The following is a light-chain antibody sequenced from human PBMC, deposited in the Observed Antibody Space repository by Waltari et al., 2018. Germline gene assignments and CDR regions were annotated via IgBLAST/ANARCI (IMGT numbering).Light chain of an antibody. CDR1: ISDIGRYNF. CDR3: CSYTSTSTYV. Sequence: QSALTQPASVSGSPGQSIAISCTGSISDIGRYNFVSWYQHHPRTAPKLIIYEVSKRPSGVSLRFSGSKSGSTASLTITGLQAEDETTYYCCSYTSTSTYVFGNGTKVAVL. J-gene: IGLJ1*01. V-gene: IGLV2-14*01. CDR2: EVS.